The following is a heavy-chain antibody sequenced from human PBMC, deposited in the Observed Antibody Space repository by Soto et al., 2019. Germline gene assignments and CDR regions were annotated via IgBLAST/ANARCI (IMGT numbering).Heavy chain of an antibody. CDR2: IYHTGTT. CDR3: ARVPYYYGSGPPYYYYYGMDV. D-gene: IGHD3-10*01. CDR1: GVSISSSSFH. J-gene: IGHJ6*02. V-gene: IGHV4-39*07. Sequence: SETLSLTCTVSGVSISSSSFHWGWIRQPPGKGLEWIGQIYHTGTTSYNPSLNNRVTISVDTSNNQFSLRLSSVTAADTAVYYCARVPYYYGSGPPYYYYYGMDVWGQGTTVTVSS.